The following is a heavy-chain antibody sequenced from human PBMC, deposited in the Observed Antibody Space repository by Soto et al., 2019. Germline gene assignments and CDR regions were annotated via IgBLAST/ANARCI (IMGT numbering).Heavy chain of an antibody. Sequence: ASVKVSCKASGYTFTSYYIHWVRQAPGQGLEWMGIINPSGGSTSYAQKFQGRVTMTRDTSTSTVYMELSSLRSEDTAVYYCARGAYSSSGLWLSSNTNWFDPWGQGTLVTVSS. D-gene: IGHD6-6*01. J-gene: IGHJ5*02. CDR3: ARGAYSSSGLWLSSNTNWFDP. CDR1: GYTFTSYY. V-gene: IGHV1-46*01. CDR2: INPSGGST.